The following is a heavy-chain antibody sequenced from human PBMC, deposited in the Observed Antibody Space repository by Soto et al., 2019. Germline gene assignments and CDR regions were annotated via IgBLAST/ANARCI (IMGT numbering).Heavy chain of an antibody. D-gene: IGHD5-18*01. V-gene: IGHV3-30-3*01. CDR2: ISYDGSNK. CDR3: ARVDTAIAAGGMDV. Sequence: PGGSLRLSCAASGFTFSSYAMHWVRQAPGKGLEWVAVISYDGSNKYYADSVKGRFTISRDNSKNTLYLQMNSLRAEDTAVYYCARVDTAIAAGGMDVWGQGTKVTVSS. J-gene: IGHJ6*02. CDR1: GFTFSSYA.